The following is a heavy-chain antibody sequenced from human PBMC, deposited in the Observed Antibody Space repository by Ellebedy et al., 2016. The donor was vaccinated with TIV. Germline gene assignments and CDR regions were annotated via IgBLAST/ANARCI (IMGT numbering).Heavy chain of an antibody. J-gene: IGHJ4*02. Sequence: GESLKISCKGSGYSFTSYWISWVRQMPGKGLEWMGRIYPSDSYTNYSPSFQGHVTISADKSINTASLQWSSLKASDSAMYYCARHVGDGSHFDYWGQGTLVTVSS. CDR2: IYPSDSYT. V-gene: IGHV5-10-1*01. D-gene: IGHD5-24*01. CDR3: ARHVGDGSHFDY. CDR1: GYSFTSYW.